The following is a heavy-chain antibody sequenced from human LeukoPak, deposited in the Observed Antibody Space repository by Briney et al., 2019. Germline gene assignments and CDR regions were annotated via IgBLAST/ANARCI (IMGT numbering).Heavy chain of an antibody. D-gene: IGHD4-17*01. CDR1: GGSISSYY. Sequence: SEILSLTCTVSGGSISSYYWSWIRQPPGKGLEWIGYIYYSGSTNYNPSLKSRVTISVDTSKNQFSLKLSSVTAADTAVYYCARATTVTTFDPWGQGTLVTVSS. V-gene: IGHV4-59*08. CDR3: ARATTVTTFDP. CDR2: IYYSGST. J-gene: IGHJ5*02.